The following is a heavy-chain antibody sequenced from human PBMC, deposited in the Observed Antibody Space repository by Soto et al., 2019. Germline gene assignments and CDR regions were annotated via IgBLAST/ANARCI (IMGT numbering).Heavy chain of an antibody. V-gene: IGHV1-2*02. D-gene: IGHD6-6*01. CDR2: INAHSGGT. CDR3: AKDLTRQLAYWLDP. CDR1: GFSFTGYY. Sequence: ASVKVSCKASGFSFTGYYIHWLRQAPGQGLEWMGWINAHSGGTKYAQKFQGRVTLTRDTSIATAYLTLNSLTSDDTALYYCAKDLTRQLAYWLDPWGQGTQVTVSS. J-gene: IGHJ5*02.